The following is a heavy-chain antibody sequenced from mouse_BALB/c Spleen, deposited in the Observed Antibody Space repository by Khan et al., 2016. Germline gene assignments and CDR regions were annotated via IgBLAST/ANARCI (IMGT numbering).Heavy chain of an antibody. CDR3: ATWSYYYGSSCGWFAY. D-gene: IGHD1-1*01. CDR1: GYTFTDYW. CDR2: INPNTGYT. Sequence: VQLQESGAELAKPGASVKMSCKASGYTFTDYWMHWVKQRPGQGLEWIGYINPNTGYTEYNQKFKDKATLTADKSSSTAYMQLSSLPSEDSAVYYCATWSYYYGSSCGWFAYWGQGTLVTVSA. J-gene: IGHJ3*01. V-gene: IGHV1-7*01.